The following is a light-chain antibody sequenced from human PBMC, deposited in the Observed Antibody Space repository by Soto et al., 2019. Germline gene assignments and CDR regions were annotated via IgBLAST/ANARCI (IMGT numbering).Light chain of an antibody. CDR3: QQYNSYPWT. CDR1: QSISSW. J-gene: IGKJ1*01. Sequence: DLQMTQSPSTLSSSVGDSVTITCRASQSISSWLAWYQQKPGKAPKLLIYKASSLESGAPSRFSGSGSGTEFTLTISSLQPDDFATYYCQQYNSYPWTVGQGTRWIS. V-gene: IGKV1-5*03. CDR2: KAS.